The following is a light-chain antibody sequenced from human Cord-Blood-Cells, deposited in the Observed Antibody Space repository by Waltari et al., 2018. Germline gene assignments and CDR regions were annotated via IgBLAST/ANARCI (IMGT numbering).Light chain of an antibody. CDR1: TSNIGAGSD. CDR2: VNH. V-gene: IGLV1-40*01. CDR3: QSYDSSLSGSV. Sequence: QSMLPQPPSVSGAPRHRVTISCTGRTSNIGAGSDVHWHQQLPETAPKLLIYVNHNRPSGVPDRFSGSKSGTSASLAITGLQAEDEADYYCQSYDSSLSGSVFGGGTKLTVL. J-gene: IGLJ2*01.